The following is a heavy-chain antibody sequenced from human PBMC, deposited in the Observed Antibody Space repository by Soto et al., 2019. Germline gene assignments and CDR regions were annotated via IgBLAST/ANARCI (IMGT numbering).Heavy chain of an antibody. CDR2: IIPILGIA. CDR1: GGTFSSYT. J-gene: IGHJ6*02. CDR3: ASRVGGGESGMDV. V-gene: IGHV1-69*02. D-gene: IGHD2-15*01. Sequence: QVQLVQSGAEVKKPGSSVKVSCKASGGTFSSYTISWVRQAPGQGLEWMGRIIPILGIANYAQKFQGRVTITADKPTSTAYRELSRLGSEDTAVDYCASRVGGGESGMDVWGQGTTVTVSS.